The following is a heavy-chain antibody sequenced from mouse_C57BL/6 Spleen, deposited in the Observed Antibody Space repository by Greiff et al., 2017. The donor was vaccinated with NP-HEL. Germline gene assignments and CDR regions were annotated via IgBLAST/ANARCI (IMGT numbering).Heavy chain of an antibody. Sequence: QVHVKQPGAELVMPGASVKLSCKASGYTFTSYWMHWVKQRPGQGLEWIGEIDPSDSYTNYNQKFKGKSTLTVDKSSSTAYMQLSSLTSEDSAVYYCARTGDYGNYLYYFDYWGQGTTLTVSS. CDR1: GYTFTSYW. CDR3: ARTGDYGNYLYYFDY. J-gene: IGHJ2*01. CDR2: IDPSDSYT. V-gene: IGHV1-69*01. D-gene: IGHD2-1*01.